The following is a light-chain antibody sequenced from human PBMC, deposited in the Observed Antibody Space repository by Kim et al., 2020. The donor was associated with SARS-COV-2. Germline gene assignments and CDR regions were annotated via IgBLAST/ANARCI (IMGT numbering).Light chain of an antibody. CDR3: QGFT. CDR2: KAS. V-gene: IGKV1-5*03. J-gene: IGKJ3*01. Sequence: PSTLSASVGDRVTITCLASQSISSWLAWYQQKPGKAPKLLIYKASSLESGVPSRFSGSGSGTEFTLTISSLQPDDFATYYCQGFTFGPGTKVDIK. CDR1: QSISSW.